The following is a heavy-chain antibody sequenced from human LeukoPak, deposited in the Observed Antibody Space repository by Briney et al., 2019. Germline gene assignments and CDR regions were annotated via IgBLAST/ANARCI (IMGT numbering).Heavy chain of an antibody. V-gene: IGHV1-69*06. CDR3: ARGPNPMITFGGVIVHYMDV. D-gene: IGHD3-16*02. Sequence: RASVKVSCKASGGTFSSYAISWVRQAPGQGLEWMGGIIPIFGTANYAQKFQGRVTITADKSTSTAYMELSSLRSEDTAVYYCARGPNPMITFGGVIVHYMDVWGKGTTVTVSS. J-gene: IGHJ6*03. CDR1: GGTFSSYA. CDR2: IIPIFGTA.